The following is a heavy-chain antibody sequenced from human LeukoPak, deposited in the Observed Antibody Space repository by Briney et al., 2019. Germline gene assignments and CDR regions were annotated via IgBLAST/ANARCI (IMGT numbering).Heavy chain of an antibody. CDR1: GLTFSSHW. D-gene: IGHD1-26*01. Sequence: GGSLRLSCAASGLTFSSHWMHWVRQAPGKGLVWVSRITNDGSSTTYADSVRGRFTISRDDSKNTLYLQMDSLRAEDTAVYYCARDSVGVPMDFDYWGQGTLVTVSS. V-gene: IGHV3-74*01. CDR3: ARDSVGVPMDFDY. CDR2: ITNDGSST. J-gene: IGHJ4*02.